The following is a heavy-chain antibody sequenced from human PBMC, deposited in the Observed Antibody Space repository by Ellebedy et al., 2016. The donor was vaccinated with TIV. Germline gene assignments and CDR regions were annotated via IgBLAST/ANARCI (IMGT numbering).Heavy chain of an antibody. J-gene: IGHJ2*01. Sequence: ASVKVSCKASGYSFTDYYIHWVRQTPGQGLEWMAWLNPNTGGPNHTQKFQGRVTMTRDTSIRTTYLELSRLRSDDTAMYYCARGGFSAYEPYWYFDLWGRGTLLTVSS. CDR2: LNPNTGGP. CDR3: ARGGFSAYEPYWYFDL. V-gene: IGHV1-2*02. CDR1: GYSFTDYY. D-gene: IGHD5-12*01.